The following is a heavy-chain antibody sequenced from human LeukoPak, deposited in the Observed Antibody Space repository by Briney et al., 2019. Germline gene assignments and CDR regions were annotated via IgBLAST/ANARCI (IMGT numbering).Heavy chain of an antibody. CDR2: ISRSSSYI. CDR3: AKDRPRYSGYDYESSYFDY. Sequence: SGGSLRLSCAASGFTFSSYSMNWVRQAPGKGLEWVSSISRSSSYIYYADSVKGRFTISRDNAANSLYLQMNSLRAEDTAVYYRAKDRPRYSGYDYESSYFDYWGQGTLVTVSS. D-gene: IGHD5-12*01. CDR1: GFTFSSYS. V-gene: IGHV3-21*01. J-gene: IGHJ4*02.